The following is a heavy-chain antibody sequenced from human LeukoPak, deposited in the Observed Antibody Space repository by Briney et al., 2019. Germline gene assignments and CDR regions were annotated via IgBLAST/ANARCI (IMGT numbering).Heavy chain of an antibody. Sequence: PSETLSLTCTVSGCSISSYYWSWIRQHAGKGLQWIGHIHTSESTNYNPCLKSRLTLSVRTSKNQFSLKVSSVNAADTAVYYCARWSGLYWYFDLWGRGTLVTVSS. CDR3: ARWSGLYWYFDL. CDR1: GCSISSYY. CDR2: IHTSEST. J-gene: IGHJ2*01. V-gene: IGHV4-4*07. D-gene: IGHD3-3*01.